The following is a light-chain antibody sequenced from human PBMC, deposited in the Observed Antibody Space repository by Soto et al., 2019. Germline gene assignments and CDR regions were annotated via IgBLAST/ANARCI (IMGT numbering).Light chain of an antibody. CDR2: VNSDGSH. J-gene: IGLJ3*02. CDR3: QTWGTGFWV. CDR1: SGHSSYA. Sequence: QLVLTQSPSASASLGASVKLTCTLSSGHSSYAIAWHQQQPEKGPRYLMKVNSDGSHSKGDGIPDRFSGSSSGAERYLTISGLQSEDEADYYCQTWGTGFWVFGGGTKLTVL. V-gene: IGLV4-69*01.